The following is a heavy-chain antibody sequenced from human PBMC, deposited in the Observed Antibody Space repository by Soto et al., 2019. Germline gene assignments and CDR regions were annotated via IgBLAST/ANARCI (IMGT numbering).Heavy chain of an antibody. V-gene: IGHV4-31*03. CDR3: ARGYSYGKEPFQYYYGMDV. J-gene: IGHJ6*02. D-gene: IGHD5-18*01. CDR2: IYYSGST. CDR1: GGSISSGGYY. Sequence: SETLSLTCTVSGGSISSGGYYWSWIRQHPGKGLEWIGYIYYSGSTYYNPSIKSRVTISVDTSKNQYSLKLSSVTAADTVVYYCARGYSYGKEPFQYYYGMDVWGQGTTVTVSS.